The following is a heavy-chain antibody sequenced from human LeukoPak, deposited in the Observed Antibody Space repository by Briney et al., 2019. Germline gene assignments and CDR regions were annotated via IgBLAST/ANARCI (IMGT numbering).Heavy chain of an antibody. Sequence: GGSLRLSCAASGFTFSSYWMHWVRQAPGKGLVGVSRINNDGRSTNYADSVKGRFTISRDNAKNTLYLQMNSLRAEDTAVYYCARRGSGYLRTYYFDYWGQGTLVTVSS. V-gene: IGHV3-74*01. CDR1: GFTFSSYW. J-gene: IGHJ4*02. CDR3: ARRGSGYLRTYYFDY. D-gene: IGHD5-12*01. CDR2: INNDGRST.